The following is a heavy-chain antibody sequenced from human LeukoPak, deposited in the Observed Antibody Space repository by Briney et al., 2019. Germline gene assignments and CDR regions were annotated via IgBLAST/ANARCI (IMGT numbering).Heavy chain of an antibody. J-gene: IGHJ4*02. D-gene: IGHD1-1*01. V-gene: IGHV1-58*01. Sequence: GTSVKVSCKASGFTFTSSAVQWVRQARGQRLEWIGWIVVGSGNTNYAQKFQERVTITRDMSTSTAYMELSSLRSEDTAVYYCARKTGTTGEAFDYWGQGTQVTVSS. CDR3: ARKTGTTGEAFDY. CDR2: IVVGSGNT. CDR1: GFTFTSSA.